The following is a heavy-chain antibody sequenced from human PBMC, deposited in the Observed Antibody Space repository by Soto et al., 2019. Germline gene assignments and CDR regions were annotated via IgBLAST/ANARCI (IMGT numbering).Heavy chain of an antibody. V-gene: IGHV3-7*05. CDR3: AREWN. D-gene: IGHD1-1*01. CDR1: GFTFSNYW. J-gene: IGHJ4*02. Sequence: EVQLVESGGNLVQPGGSLRLSCAASGFTFSNYWMSWVRQAPGKGLEWVANIHKDGSEKYYVDSVKGRFTISRDNAKNSLYLQMNSLRAEDTAVYYCAREWNWGQGTLVTVPS. CDR2: IHKDGSEK.